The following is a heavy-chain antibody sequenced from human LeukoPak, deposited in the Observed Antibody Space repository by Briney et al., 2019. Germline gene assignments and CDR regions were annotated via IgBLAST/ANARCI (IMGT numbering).Heavy chain of an antibody. CDR2: IYTSGST. CDR3: AGVGLWGYYMDV. D-gene: IGHD3-16*01. CDR1: GGSISSGSYY. Sequence: PSETLSLTCTVSGGSISSGSYYWSWIRQPAGKGLEWIGRIYTSGSTNYNPSLKGRVTISVDTSKNQFSLKLSSVTAADTAVYYCAGVGLWGYYMDVWGKGTTVTVSS. J-gene: IGHJ6*03. V-gene: IGHV4-61*02.